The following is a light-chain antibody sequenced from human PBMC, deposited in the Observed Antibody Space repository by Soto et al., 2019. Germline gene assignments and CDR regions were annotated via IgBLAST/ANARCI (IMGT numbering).Light chain of an antibody. J-gene: IGLJ1*01. Sequence: QSVLTQPASVSGAPGQSMAISCTGTRSDIGSYNYVSWEQQHPGKAPELIIHAVSTRPAGISDHFSGSKSGNTASLTISGRQADDEADDYCSSHTTYSTRIFGPGTQVSVL. CDR1: RSDIGSYNY. CDR2: AVS. CDR3: SSHTTYSTRI. V-gene: IGLV2-14*01.